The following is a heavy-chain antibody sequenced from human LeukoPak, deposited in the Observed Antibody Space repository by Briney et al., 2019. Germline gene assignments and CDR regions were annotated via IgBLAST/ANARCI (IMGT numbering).Heavy chain of an antibody. CDR1: GITVSTNY. Sequence: GGSLRLSCAASGITVSTNYMSWVRQAPGKGPEWVSIAFSDGRTFYADSVKGRFTISRDSSKNTVFLQMNSLRAEDTAVYYCAGGDFDYWGQGTLVTVSS. CDR2: AFSDGRT. V-gene: IGHV3-53*01. CDR3: AGGDFDY. J-gene: IGHJ4*02.